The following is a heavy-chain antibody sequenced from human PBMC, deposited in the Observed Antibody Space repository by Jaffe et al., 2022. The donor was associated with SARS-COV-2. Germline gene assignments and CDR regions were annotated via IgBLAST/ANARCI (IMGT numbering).Heavy chain of an antibody. CDR1: GGSFSGYY. D-gene: IGHD2-15*01. Sequence: QVQLQQWGAGLLKPSETLSLTCAVYGGSFSGYYWSWIRQPPGKGLEWIGEINHSGSTNYNPSLKSRVTISVDTSKNQFSLKLSSVTAADTAVYYCARGYCSGGSCYRRSTYNWFDPWGQGTLVTVSS. CDR3: ARGYCSGGSCYRRSTYNWFDP. J-gene: IGHJ5*02. V-gene: IGHV4-34*01. CDR2: INHSGST.